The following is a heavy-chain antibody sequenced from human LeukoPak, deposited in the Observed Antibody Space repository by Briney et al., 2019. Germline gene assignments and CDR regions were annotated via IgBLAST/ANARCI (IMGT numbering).Heavy chain of an antibody. CDR3: ARGDYGDFRVFYTLFDY. D-gene: IGHD4-17*01. CDR2: MYPGDSDT. J-gene: IGHJ4*02. Sequence: GESLKISCKGSGYSFTNYWIGWVRQMPGKGLEWMGIMYPGDSDTRYSPSFQGQVTISADKSISTAYLQWSSLKASDTAMYYCARGDYGDFRVFYTLFDYWGQGTLVTVSS. CDR1: GYSFTNYW. V-gene: IGHV5-51*01.